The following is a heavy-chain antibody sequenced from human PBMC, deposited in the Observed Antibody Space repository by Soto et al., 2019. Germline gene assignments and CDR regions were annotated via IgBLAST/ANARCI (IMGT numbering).Heavy chain of an antibody. CDR3: ARQMRGPIPNLGWLSPVTS. CDR1: GDSITSRDFY. V-gene: IGHV4-39*01. J-gene: IGHJ4*02. D-gene: IGHD3-3*01. Sequence: QLRLQESGPGLVKPSGTLSLTCTVSGDSITSRDFYWGWIRRPPGQGLEWVGTISHSGDTFSNPPLQSRLTTSLDASKNQCSMRLTSVTAADAAVYFCARQMRGPIPNLGWLSPVTSWGQGTQVTVSS. CDR2: ISHSGDT.